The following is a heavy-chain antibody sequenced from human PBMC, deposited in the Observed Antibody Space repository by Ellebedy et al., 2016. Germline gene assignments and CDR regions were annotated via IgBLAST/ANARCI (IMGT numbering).Heavy chain of an antibody. D-gene: IGHD6-13*01. J-gene: IGHJ4*02. CDR3: AKDPGSSWGHYFDY. V-gene: IGHV3-11*01. CDR1: GFTFTDYY. CDR2: IPSSGSPI. Sequence: GESLKISXAASGFTFTDYYMTWIRQAPGKGLEWVSSIPSSGSPIYYADSVKGRFTISRDNAKNSLYLQMNSLRPEDTALYYCAKDPGSSWGHYFDYWGQGTLATVSS.